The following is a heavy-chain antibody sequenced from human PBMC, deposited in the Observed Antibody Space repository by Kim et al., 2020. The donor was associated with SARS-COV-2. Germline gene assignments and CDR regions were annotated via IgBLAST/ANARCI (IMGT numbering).Heavy chain of an antibody. CDR3: ARDHWYSGYDFNRWFDP. D-gene: IGHD5-12*01. CDR1: GFTFSDYY. J-gene: IGHJ5*02. V-gene: IGHV3-11*01. CDR2: ISSGGNTT. Sequence: GGSLRLSCAASGFTFSDYYMSWIRQAPGKGLEWVSDISSGGNTTFYADSVKGRFTISRDNARNSLHLQMDSLRAEDTAIYYCARDHWYSGYDFNRWFDPWGQGTLVTVSS.